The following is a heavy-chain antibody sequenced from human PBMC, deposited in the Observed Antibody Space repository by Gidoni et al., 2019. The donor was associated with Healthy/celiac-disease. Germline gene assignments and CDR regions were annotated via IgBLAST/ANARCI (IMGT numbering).Heavy chain of an antibody. D-gene: IGHD3-16*02. V-gene: IGHV3-33*01. J-gene: IGHJ4*02. CDR1: GFTFSSYG. CDR2: IWYDGSNK. CDR3: ARDSGYYDYIWGSYRHSAYFDY. Sequence: QVQLVESGGGVVQPGRSLRLSCAASGFTFSSYGMHWVRQAPGKGLEWVAVIWYDGSNKYYADSVKGRFTISRDNSKNTLYLQMNSLRAEDTAVYYCARDSGYYDYIWGSYRHSAYFDYWGQGTLVTVSS.